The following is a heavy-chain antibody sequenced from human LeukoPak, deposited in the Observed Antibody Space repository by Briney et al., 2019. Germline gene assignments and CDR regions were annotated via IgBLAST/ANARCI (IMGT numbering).Heavy chain of an antibody. CDR3: ARGTYYYYYMDV. J-gene: IGHJ6*03. CDR1: GYTLTGYY. V-gene: IGHV1-69*04. CDR2: IIPILGIA. Sequence: GASVKVSCKASGYTLTGYYMHWVRQAPGQGLEWMGRIIPILGIANYAQKFQGRVTITADKSTSTAYMELSSLRSEDTAVYYCARGTYYYYYMDVWGKGTTVTVSS.